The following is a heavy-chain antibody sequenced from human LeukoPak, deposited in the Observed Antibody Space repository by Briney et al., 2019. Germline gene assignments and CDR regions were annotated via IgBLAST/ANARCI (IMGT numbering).Heavy chain of an antibody. CDR3: ARRPVSYSYGTFDY. V-gene: IGHV4-39*01. J-gene: IGHJ4*02. CDR2: IYYTGST. Sequence: SETLSLTCTVSGGSISGSSYYWGWIRQPPGKGLEWIGSIYYTGSTYYNPSHKSRVTISVDTSKNQFSLKLSSVTAADTAVYHCARRPVSYSYGTFDYWGQGTLVTVSS. CDR1: GGSISGSSYY. D-gene: IGHD5-18*01.